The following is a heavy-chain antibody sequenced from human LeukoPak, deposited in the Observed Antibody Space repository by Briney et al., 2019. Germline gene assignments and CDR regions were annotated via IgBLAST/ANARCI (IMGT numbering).Heavy chain of an antibody. V-gene: IGHV1-18*01. CDR1: GYTFTNFG. J-gene: IGHJ4*02. Sequence: ASVKVSCTTSGYTFTNFGVTWVRQAPGQGLEWMGWISAYNGNTNYAQNLQGRVTMTTDTSTSTAYMELRSLRSDDTAVYYCARGTSWPPYFFDYWGQGTLVTVSS. CDR2: ISAYNGNT. CDR3: ARGTSWPPYFFDY. D-gene: IGHD6-13*01.